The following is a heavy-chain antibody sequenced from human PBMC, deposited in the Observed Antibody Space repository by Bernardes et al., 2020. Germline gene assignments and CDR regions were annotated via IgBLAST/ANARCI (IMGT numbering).Heavy chain of an antibody. Sequence: GSLRLSCAASGFTFSSYDMHWVRQATGKGLEWVSAIGTAGDTYYPGSVKGRFTISRENAKNSLYLQMNSLRAGDTAVYYCARTIGRGYSYGYDYWGQGTLVTVSS. CDR1: GFTFSSYD. D-gene: IGHD5-18*01. CDR2: IGTAGDT. CDR3: ARTIGRGYSYGYDY. J-gene: IGHJ4*02. V-gene: IGHV3-13*01.